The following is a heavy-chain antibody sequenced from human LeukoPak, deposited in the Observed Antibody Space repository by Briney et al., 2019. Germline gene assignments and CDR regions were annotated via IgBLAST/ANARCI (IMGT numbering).Heavy chain of an antibody. D-gene: IGHD2-8*01. CDR3: AKDRSPKPMDHILNYFDY. Sequence: GGSLRLSCAASGFTFSSYAMSWVRQAPGKGLEWVSAISGSGGSTYYADSVKGRFTISRDNSKNTLYLQMNSLRAEDTAVYYCAKDRSPKPMDHILNYFDYWGQGTLVTVSS. V-gene: IGHV3-23*01. CDR2: ISGSGGST. J-gene: IGHJ4*02. CDR1: GFTFSSYA.